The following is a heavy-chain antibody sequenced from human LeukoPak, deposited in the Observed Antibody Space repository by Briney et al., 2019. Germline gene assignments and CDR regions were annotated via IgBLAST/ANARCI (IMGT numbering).Heavy chain of an antibody. Sequence: ASVKVSCKASGGTFSSYAISWVRQAPGQGLEWMGGIIPIFGTANYAQKFQGRVMITTDESTSTAYMELSSLRSEDTAVYYCATVNQAYYDSSGISPPFDYWGQGTLVTVSS. CDR1: GGTFSSYA. V-gene: IGHV1-69*05. CDR2: IIPIFGTA. D-gene: IGHD3-22*01. CDR3: ATVNQAYYDSSGISPPFDY. J-gene: IGHJ4*02.